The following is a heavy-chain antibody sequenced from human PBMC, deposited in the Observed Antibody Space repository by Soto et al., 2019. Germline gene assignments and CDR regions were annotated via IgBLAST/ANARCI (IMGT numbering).Heavy chain of an antibody. CDR3: ARESQYYDFWSGYRNWFDP. CDR1: GFTFSSYW. J-gene: IGHJ5*02. D-gene: IGHD3-3*01. CDR2: INSDGSST. V-gene: IGHV3-74*01. Sequence: GGSLRLSCAASGFTFSSYWMHWVRQVPGKGLVWVSRINSDGSSTSYADSVKGRFTISRDNAKNTLYLQMNSLRAEDTAVYYCARESQYYDFWSGYRNWFDPWGQGTLVTVSS.